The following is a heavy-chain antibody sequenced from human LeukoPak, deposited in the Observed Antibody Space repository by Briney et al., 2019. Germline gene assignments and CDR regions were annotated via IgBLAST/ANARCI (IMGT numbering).Heavy chain of an antibody. CDR2: IIPILGIA. CDR1: GGTFISYA. J-gene: IGHJ4*02. V-gene: IGHV1-69*04. Sequence: ASVKVSCKASGGTFISYAISWVRQAPGQGLEWMERIIPILGIANYAQKFQGRVTITADKSTSTAYMELSSLRSEDTAVYYCARDTSGYCSSTSCPIWGQGTLVTVSS. CDR3: ARDTSGYCSSTSCPI. D-gene: IGHD2-2*01.